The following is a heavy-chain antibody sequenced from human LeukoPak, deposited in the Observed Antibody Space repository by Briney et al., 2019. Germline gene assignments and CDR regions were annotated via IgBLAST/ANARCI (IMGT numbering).Heavy chain of an antibody. CDR1: GFTFSSYT. J-gene: IGHJ1*01. Sequence: PGGSLRLSCAASGFTFSSYTMNWVRQAPGKGLEWVSSITSSGSYIYYADSVKGRFTISRDNAKNSLYLQMSSLRVEDTAVYYCARGAYSSSWNCEHWGQGTLVTVSS. D-gene: IGHD6-13*01. V-gene: IGHV3-21*01. CDR2: ITSSGSYI. CDR3: ARGAYSSSWNCEH.